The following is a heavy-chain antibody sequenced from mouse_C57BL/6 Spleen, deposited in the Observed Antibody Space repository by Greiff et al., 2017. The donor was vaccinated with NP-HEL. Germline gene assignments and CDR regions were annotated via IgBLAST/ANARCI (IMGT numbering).Heavy chain of an antibody. CDR2: ISDGGSYT. CDR3: ARGAWGDY. V-gene: IGHV5-4*01. D-gene: IGHD4-1*01. J-gene: IGHJ2*01. CDR1: GFTFSSYA. Sequence: EVHLVESGGGLVKPGGSLKLSCAASGFTFSSYAMSWVRQTPEKRLEWVATISDGGSYTYYPDNVKGRFTISRDNAKNNLYLQMSHLKSEDTAMYYCARGAWGDYWGQGTTLTVSS.